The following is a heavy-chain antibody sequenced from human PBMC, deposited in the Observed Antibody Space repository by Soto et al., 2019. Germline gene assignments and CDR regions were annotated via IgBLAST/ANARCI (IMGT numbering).Heavy chain of an antibody. CDR1: GGSISSYY. V-gene: IGHV4-59*01. D-gene: IGHD2-15*01. CDR2: IYYSGST. CDR3: ARTPPGYCSGGSCYSLFDY. Sequence: KPSETLSLTCTVSGGSISSYYWSWIRQPPGKGLEWIGYIYYSGSTNYNPSLKSRVTISVDTSKNQFSLKLSSVTAADTAVYYCARTPPGYCSGGSCYSLFDYWGQGTLVTVSS. J-gene: IGHJ4*02.